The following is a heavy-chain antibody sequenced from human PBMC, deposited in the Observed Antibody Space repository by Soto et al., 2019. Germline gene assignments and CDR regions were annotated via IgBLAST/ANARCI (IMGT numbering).Heavy chain of an antibody. CDR3: ARDPGGYCSSTSCYRVGYYYYGMDV. V-gene: IGHV4-31*03. CDR2: IYYSGST. CDR1: GGSISSGGYY. Sequence: PSETLSLTCTVSGGSISSGGYYWSWIRQHPGKGLEWIGYIYYSGSTYYNPSLKSRVTISVDTSKNQFSLKLSSVTAADTAVYYCARDPGGYCSSTSCYRVGYYYYGMDVWGQGTTVTVS. D-gene: IGHD2-2*02. J-gene: IGHJ6*02.